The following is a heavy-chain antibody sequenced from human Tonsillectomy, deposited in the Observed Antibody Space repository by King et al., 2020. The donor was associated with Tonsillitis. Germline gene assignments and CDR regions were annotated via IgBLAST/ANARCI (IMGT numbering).Heavy chain of an antibody. J-gene: IGHJ4*02. CDR3: AKARSGIAAAGTNY. CDR1: GFTFSSYA. D-gene: IGHD6-13*01. V-gene: IGHV3-23*04. CDR2: ISSSGDNT. Sequence: VQLVESGGGLVQPGGSLRLSCEASGFTFSSYAMSWVRQAPGKGLEWVSTISSSGDNTYYADSVKGRFTISRDNSKNTLYLQMNSLSAEDTAVYYCAKARSGIAAAGTNYWGQGTLVTVSS.